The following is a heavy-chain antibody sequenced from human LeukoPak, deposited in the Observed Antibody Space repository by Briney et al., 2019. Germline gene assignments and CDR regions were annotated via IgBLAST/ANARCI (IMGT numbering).Heavy chain of an antibody. J-gene: IGHJ4*02. Sequence: PGRSLRLSCAASGFTFSSYGMRWVRQAPGKGLEWVAVISYDGSNKYYADSVKGRFTISRDNSKNTLYLQMYSLRAEDTAVYYCAKGGSSSSYYFDYWGQGTLVTVSS. CDR2: ISYDGSNK. CDR3: AKGGSSSSYYFDY. V-gene: IGHV3-30*18. D-gene: IGHD6-6*01. CDR1: GFTFSSYG.